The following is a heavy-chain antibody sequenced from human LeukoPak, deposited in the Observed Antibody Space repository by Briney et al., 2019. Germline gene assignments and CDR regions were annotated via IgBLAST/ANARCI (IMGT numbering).Heavy chain of an antibody. V-gene: IGHV3-11*04. Sequence: GGSLRLSCAASGFNFSDYYMSWVRQAPGRGLEWISFFSSGDTNIKYADSVKGRFTISRDNAKNSLYLQMNSLRAEDTAVYYCAKDTTPPKAGFDPWGQGTLVTVSS. D-gene: IGHD1-14*01. CDR1: GFNFSDYY. J-gene: IGHJ5*02. CDR3: AKDTTPPKAGFDP. CDR2: FSSGDTNI.